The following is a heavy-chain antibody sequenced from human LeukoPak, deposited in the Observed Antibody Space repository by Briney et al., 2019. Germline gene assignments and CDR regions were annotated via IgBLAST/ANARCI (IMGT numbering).Heavy chain of an antibody. Sequence: ASVKVSCKASGYTFTGYYMHWVRQAPGQGLEWMGRINPNSGGTNYAQKFQGRVTMTRDTSINTAYMELSRLRSDDTAVYYCARDPQGYCSSTSCYRYAFDIWGQGTMVTVSS. V-gene: IGHV1-2*06. D-gene: IGHD2-2*01. CDR2: INPNSGGT. CDR1: GYTFTGYY. CDR3: ARDPQGYCSSTSCYRYAFDI. J-gene: IGHJ3*02.